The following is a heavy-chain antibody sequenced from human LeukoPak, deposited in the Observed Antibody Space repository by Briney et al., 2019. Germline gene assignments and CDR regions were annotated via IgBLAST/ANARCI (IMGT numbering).Heavy chain of an antibody. D-gene: IGHD2-15*01. V-gene: IGHV3-20*04. Sequence: PGGSLRLSXAASGFTYDDYGMSWVRQVPGRGLEWVAGINWNGHDTCYADFVKGRFTISRDNAKTSLFLEMHSLRGEDTAFYYCARDPTIVAALRPNRRGYFDYWGQGILVTVSS. CDR2: INWNGHDT. J-gene: IGHJ4*02. CDR3: ARDPTIVAALRPNRRGYFDY. CDR1: GFTYDDYG.